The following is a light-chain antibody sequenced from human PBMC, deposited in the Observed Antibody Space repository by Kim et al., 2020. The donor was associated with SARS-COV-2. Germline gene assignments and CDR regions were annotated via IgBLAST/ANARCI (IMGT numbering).Light chain of an antibody. CDR2: QDN. J-gene: IGLJ2*01. CDR3: QTWDSTTVI. V-gene: IGLV3-1*01. CDR1: KLGEKY. Sequence: SASPGQTARITCSGDKLGEKYTSWYQHKSGQSPVVVIYQDNKRPSGMTERFSGSSSGNTATLTISGTQPMDEADYYCQTWDSTTVIFGGGTQLTVL.